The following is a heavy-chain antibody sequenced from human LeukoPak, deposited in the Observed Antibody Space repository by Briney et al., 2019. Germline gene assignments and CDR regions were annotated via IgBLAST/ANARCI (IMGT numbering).Heavy chain of an antibody. D-gene: IGHD6-13*01. Sequence: ASVKVSCKSSGGTFSSYAFSWLRQAPGQGLEWMGRIIPILGIANYTQKFQGRVTITADKSTSTAYMELSSLRSEDTAVYYCARDSSRIAAAGKGDYFYGMDVWGQGTTVTVSS. J-gene: IGHJ6*02. CDR2: IIPILGIA. V-gene: IGHV1-69*04. CDR1: GGTFSSYA. CDR3: ARDSSRIAAAGKGDYFYGMDV.